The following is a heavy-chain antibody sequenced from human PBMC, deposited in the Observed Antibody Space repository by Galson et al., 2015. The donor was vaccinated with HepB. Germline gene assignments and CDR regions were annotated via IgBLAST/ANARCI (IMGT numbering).Heavy chain of an antibody. D-gene: IGHD6-19*01. Sequence: SLRLSCAASGFTFSSYGMHWVRQAPGKGLEWVAVIWYDGSNKYYADSVKGRFTISRDNSKDTLYLQMNSLRAEDTAVYYCARLLRSSGWSSFDYWGQGTLVTVSS. CDR1: GFTFSSYG. CDR3: ARLLRSSGWSSFDY. J-gene: IGHJ4*02. CDR2: IWYDGSNK. V-gene: IGHV3-33*08.